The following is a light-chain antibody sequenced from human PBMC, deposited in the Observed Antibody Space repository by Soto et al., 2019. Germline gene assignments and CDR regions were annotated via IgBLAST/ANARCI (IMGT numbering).Light chain of an antibody. CDR1: ESVSTSY. J-gene: IGKJ3*01. V-gene: IGKV3-20*01. CDR3: QHYGTSAL. CDR2: GAS. Sequence: EIVLTQSPGTLSLSPGERATLSCRASESVSTSYLAWYQQKPGQAPRHLIYGASGRATCIPDRFSVIASGTDLTLCIIRLEPEDFAVYYCQHYGTSALFGPGTKVHIK.